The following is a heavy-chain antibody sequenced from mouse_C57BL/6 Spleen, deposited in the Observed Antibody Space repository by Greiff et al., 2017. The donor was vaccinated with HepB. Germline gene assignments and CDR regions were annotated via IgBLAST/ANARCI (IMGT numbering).Heavy chain of an antibody. CDR3: AGQLRLGAWFSY. CDR1: GYTFTSYW. J-gene: IGHJ3*01. CDR2: IDPSDSYT. D-gene: IGHD3-2*02. V-gene: IGHV1-59*01. Sequence: QVQLQQPGAELVRPGTSVKLSCKASGYTFTSYWMHWVKQRPGQGLEWIGVIDPSDSYTNYHQKFKGKAKLTVDTSSSTAYMQLSSLKSEDSAVYDCAGQLRLGAWFSYWGQGTLVTVSA.